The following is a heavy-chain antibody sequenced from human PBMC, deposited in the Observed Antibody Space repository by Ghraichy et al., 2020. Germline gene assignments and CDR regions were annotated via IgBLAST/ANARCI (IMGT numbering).Heavy chain of an antibody. CDR1: DGSVSNIDYY. CDR3: ARFLGCGPFRCSPVGGYNFFDP. J-gene: IGHJ5*02. D-gene: IGHD2-21*01. CDR2: IYYSGST. Sequence: SQTLSLTCTVSDGSVSNIDYYWSWIRQPPGKGLEWIGYIYYSGSTNYNPSLKSRVTISLDTSKYQLSLKLSSVTAADTAVYYCARFLGCGPFRCSPVGGYNFFDPWGQGTLVTVSS. V-gene: IGHV4-61*08.